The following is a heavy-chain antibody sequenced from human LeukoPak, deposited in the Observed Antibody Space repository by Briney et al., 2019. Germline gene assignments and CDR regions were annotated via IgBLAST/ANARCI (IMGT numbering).Heavy chain of an antibody. V-gene: IGHV3-23*01. J-gene: IGHJ3*02. CDR1: GFTFSSYA. Sequence: QSGGSLILSCAASGFTFSSYAMSWVRQAPGKGLEWVSAISGSGGSTYYADSVKGRFTISRDNSKNTLYLQMNSLRAEDTAVYYCAKPYSSGPGAFDIWGQGTMVTVSS. D-gene: IGHD6-19*01. CDR2: ISGSGGST. CDR3: AKPYSSGPGAFDI.